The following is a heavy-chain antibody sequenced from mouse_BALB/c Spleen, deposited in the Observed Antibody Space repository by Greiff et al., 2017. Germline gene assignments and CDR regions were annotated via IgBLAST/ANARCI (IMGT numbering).Heavy chain of an antibody. Sequence: QVQLQQSGAELVRPGTSVKISCKASGYAFTNYWLGWVKQRPGHGLEWIGDIYPGSGNTYYNEKFKGKATLTADKSSSIAYMQLSSLTSEDSAVYFCARRKAGYWGQGTTLTVSS. V-gene: IGHV1-63*01. CDR3: ARRKAGY. CDR1: GYAFTNYW. J-gene: IGHJ2*01. CDR2: IYPGSGNT.